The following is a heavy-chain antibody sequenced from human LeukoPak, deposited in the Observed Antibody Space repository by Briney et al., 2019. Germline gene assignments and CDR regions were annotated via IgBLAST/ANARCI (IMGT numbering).Heavy chain of an antibody. J-gene: IGHJ4*02. Sequence: KPSETLSLTCTVSGGSISSYYWSWIRQPPGKGLEWIGYIYYSGSTNYNTSLKSRVTISVDTSKNQFPLKLSSVNAADTAVYYCARGDSSSWYGYYFDYWGQGTLVTVSS. CDR2: IYYSGST. V-gene: IGHV4-59*01. CDR1: GGSISSYY. CDR3: ARGDSSSWYGYYFDY. D-gene: IGHD6-13*01.